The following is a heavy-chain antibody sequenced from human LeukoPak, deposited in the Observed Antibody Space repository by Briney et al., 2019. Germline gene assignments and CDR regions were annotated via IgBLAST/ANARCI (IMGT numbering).Heavy chain of an antibody. D-gene: IGHD2-2*01. CDR2: IHYSGST. J-gene: IGHJ5*02. CDR3: ARADIVVVPAAIIWFDP. Sequence: SETLSLTCTVSGGSISSYHWSWIRQPPGKGLEWIGYIHYSGSTNYNPSLKSRITISVDTSKNQFSLKLSSVTAADTAVYYCARADIVVVPAAIIWFDPWGQGTLVTVST. V-gene: IGHV4-59*01. CDR1: GGSISSYH.